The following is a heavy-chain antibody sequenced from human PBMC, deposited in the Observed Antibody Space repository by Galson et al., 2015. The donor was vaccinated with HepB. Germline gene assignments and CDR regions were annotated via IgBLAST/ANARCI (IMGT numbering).Heavy chain of an antibody. J-gene: IGHJ3*02. CDR3: AREYGITGTRYDAFHI. Sequence: SVKVSCKASGYTFTGYYIHWVRQAPGQGLEWMGWINPDSGGTSYAQNFQGRVTMTRDTSISTAYMELSRLRSDDTAMYYCAREYGITGTRYDAFHIWGQGAMVTVSS. D-gene: IGHD1-7*01. CDR1: GYTFTGYY. V-gene: IGHV1-2*02. CDR2: INPDSGGT.